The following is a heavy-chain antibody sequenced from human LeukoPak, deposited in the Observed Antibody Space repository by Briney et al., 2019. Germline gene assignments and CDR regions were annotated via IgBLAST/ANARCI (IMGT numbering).Heavy chain of an antibody. CDR3: AREMRGGDVYNYFDY. V-gene: IGHV3-48*01. Sequence: SGGSLRLSCAASGFTFSSYSMNWVRQAPGKGLEWVSYISSSSSSIYYADSVKGRFTISRDNAKHSLYLQMNSLRAEDTAVYYCAREMRGGDVYNYFDYWGQGTLVTVSS. CDR2: ISSSSSSI. J-gene: IGHJ4*02. D-gene: IGHD3-16*01. CDR1: GFTFSSYS.